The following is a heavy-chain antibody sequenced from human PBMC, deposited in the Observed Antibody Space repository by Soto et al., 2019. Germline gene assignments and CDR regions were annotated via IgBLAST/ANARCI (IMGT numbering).Heavy chain of an antibody. CDR1: GGSFSTYH. CDR3: ARGGSNDWQVAFDI. Sequence: PSETLSLTCVVSGGSFSTYHYNWIRQSPGKGLEWIGEINHSGNNNYSPSLKSRVTMSLDTSKNQFSLKLTSVTAADTAVYYCARGGSNDWQVAFDIWGQGTMV. D-gene: IGHD3-9*01. J-gene: IGHJ3*02. V-gene: IGHV4-34*01. CDR2: INHSGNN.